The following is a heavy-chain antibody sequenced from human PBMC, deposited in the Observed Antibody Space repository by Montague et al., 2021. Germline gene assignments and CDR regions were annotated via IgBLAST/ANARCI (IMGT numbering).Heavy chain of an antibody. Sequence: SETLSLTCNVSGGSVSTGNYYWTWIRQPPGKELEWIGYIYYTGSSKYNPSLESRVTISISTSKKQFTLKLSSVTAADMAVYYCARGQWLVPYYLDSWGQGTLVTVSS. CDR1: GGSVSTGNYY. J-gene: IGHJ4*02. CDR2: IYYTGSS. CDR3: ARGQWLVPYYLDS. D-gene: IGHD6-19*01. V-gene: IGHV4-61*01.